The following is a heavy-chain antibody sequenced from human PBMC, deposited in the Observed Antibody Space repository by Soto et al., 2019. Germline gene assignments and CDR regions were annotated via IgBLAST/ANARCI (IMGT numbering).Heavy chain of an antibody. V-gene: IGHV4-34*01. CDR1: GGFLSGSY. Sequence: SETLSLTCAVYGGFLSGSYWTWIRQPPGKGLEWIGEINHVGGTNYNPSLKSRVTMSVDTSQNQFSLRLISVTAADTAMYFCVRIRYQLPSSVLWLDPWGQGTPVTVSS. J-gene: IGHJ5*02. CDR3: VRIRYQLPSSVLWLDP. D-gene: IGHD3-16*01. CDR2: INHVGGT.